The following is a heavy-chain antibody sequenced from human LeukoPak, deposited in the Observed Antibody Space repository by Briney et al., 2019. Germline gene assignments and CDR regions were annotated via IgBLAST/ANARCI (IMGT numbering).Heavy chain of an antibody. CDR3: AKTLGYCSSTSCKPRDY. V-gene: IGHV3-23*01. D-gene: IGHD2-2*01. CDR2: ISGSGGST. CDR1: GFTFSSYA. Sequence: PGGSLRLSCAASGFTFSSYAMSRVRQAPGKGLEWVSAISGSGGSTYYADSVKGRFTISRDNSKNTLYLQMNSLRAEDTAVYYCAKTLGYCSSTSCKPRDYWGQGTLVTVSS. J-gene: IGHJ4*02.